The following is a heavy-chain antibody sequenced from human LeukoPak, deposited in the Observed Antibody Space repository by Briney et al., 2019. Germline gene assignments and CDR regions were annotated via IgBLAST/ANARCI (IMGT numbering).Heavy chain of an antibody. CDR2: IKQDGSEK. D-gene: IGHD5-12*01. CDR1: GFTFSSYW. CDR3: ASPGGYSGYDTRGKFDC. Sequence: GGSLRLSCAASGFTFSSYWMSWVRQAPGKGLEWVANIKQDGSEKYYVDSVKGRFTISRDNAKNSLYLQMNSLRAEDTAVYYCASPGGYSGYDTRGKFDCWGQGTLVTVSS. V-gene: IGHV3-7*01. J-gene: IGHJ4*02.